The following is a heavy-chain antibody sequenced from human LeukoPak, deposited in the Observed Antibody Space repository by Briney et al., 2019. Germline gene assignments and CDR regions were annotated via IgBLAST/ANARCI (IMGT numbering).Heavy chain of an antibody. CDR1: GFSFSDYW. V-gene: IGHV3-7*01. D-gene: IGHD3-16*01. CDR2: IKYDDSEI. CDR3: ARVRPGYYFDY. Sequence: PGGSLTLSCAASGFSFSDYWMTWVRQAPGKRLEWVANIKYDDSEIKYEDSVKGRFTISRDNAKKSLYLQMNSLRAEDTAGYFCARVRPGYYFDYWGQGTLVTVSS. J-gene: IGHJ4*02.